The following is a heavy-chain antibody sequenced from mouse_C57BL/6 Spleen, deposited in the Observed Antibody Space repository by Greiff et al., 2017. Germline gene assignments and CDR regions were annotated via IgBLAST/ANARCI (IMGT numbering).Heavy chain of an antibody. Sequence: VQLQQSGAELVKPGASVKLSCKASGYTFTSYWMHWVKQRPGQGLEWIGMIHPSSGSTNYNEKFKSKATLTVDKSSSTAYMQLSSLTSEDSAVYYCARSDDYDDYYAMDYWGQGTSVTVSS. CDR2: IHPSSGST. J-gene: IGHJ4*01. CDR3: ARSDDYDDYYAMDY. V-gene: IGHV1-64*01. D-gene: IGHD2-4*01. CDR1: GYTFTSYW.